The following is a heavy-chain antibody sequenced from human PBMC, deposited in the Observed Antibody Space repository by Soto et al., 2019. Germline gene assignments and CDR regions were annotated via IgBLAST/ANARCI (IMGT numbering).Heavy chain of an antibody. CDR2: ISTYNGNT. V-gene: IGHV1-18*01. J-gene: IGHJ4*02. CDR3: ARDHPYGSGYDY. CDR1: GYTFASYG. Sequence: QVQLVQSGAEVKKPGASVKVSCKVSGYTFASYGITWVRQAPGQGLEWMGWISTYNGNTNYAQKVQGRVTMTTDTSTSTGYMELRSLRSDDTAVYYCARDHPYGSGYDYWGQGTLVTVSS. D-gene: IGHD3-10*01.